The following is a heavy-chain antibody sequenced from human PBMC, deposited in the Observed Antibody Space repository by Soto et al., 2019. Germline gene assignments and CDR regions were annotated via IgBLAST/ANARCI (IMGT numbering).Heavy chain of an antibody. CDR1: GGSISSGGYY. Sequence: SETLSLTCTVSGGSISSGGYYWSWIRQHPGKGLEWIGYIYYSGSTYYNPSLKSRVTISVDTSKNQFSLKLSSVTAADTAVYYCAIEVSDILTVDPWCQGTLVTVS. CDR3: AIEVSDILTVDP. D-gene: IGHD3-9*01. J-gene: IGHJ5*02. CDR2: IYYSGST. V-gene: IGHV4-31*03.